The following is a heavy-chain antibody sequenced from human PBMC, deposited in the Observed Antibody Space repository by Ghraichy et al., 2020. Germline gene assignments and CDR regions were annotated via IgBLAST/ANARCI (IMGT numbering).Heavy chain of an antibody. CDR2: ISSSSSTI. Sequence: GESLNISCAASGFTFSSYSMNWVRQAPGKGLEWVSYISSSSSTIYYADSVKGRFTISRDNAKNSLYLQMNSLRAEDTAVYYCASGLKAIAAGMDVWGQGTTVTVSS. D-gene: IGHD6-13*01. CDR3: ASGLKAIAAGMDV. V-gene: IGHV3-48*01. J-gene: IGHJ6*02. CDR1: GFTFSSYS.